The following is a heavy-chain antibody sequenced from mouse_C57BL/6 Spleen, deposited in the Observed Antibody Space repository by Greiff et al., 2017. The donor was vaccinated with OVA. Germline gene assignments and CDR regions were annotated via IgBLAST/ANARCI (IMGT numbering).Heavy chain of an antibody. CDR3: ARDRFITTVVYFDY. CDR1: GFTFSSYA. Sequence: EVQLVESGGGLVKPGGSLKLSCAASGFTFSSYAMSWVRQTPEKRLEWVATISDGGSYTYYPDNVKGRFTISRDNAKNNLYLQMSHLKSEDTAMYYCARDRFITTVVYFDYWGQGTTLTVSS. D-gene: IGHD1-1*01. J-gene: IGHJ2*01. V-gene: IGHV5-4*01. CDR2: ISDGGSYT.